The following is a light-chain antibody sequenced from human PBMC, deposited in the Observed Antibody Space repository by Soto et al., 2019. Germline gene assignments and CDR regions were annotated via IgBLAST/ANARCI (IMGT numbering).Light chain of an antibody. J-gene: IGLJ2*01. CDR1: SSDVGSYNL. CDR3: CSYAVSSTPVV. CDR2: EGS. Sequence: SALTQPGSGSGSHGQPIIIYCTGTSSDVGSYNLASWYQQHPGKAPKLRIYEGSKRPSGVSNRFSGSKSCNTASLTISGLQAEDEAHYYSCSYAVSSTPVVFGGGTKVTVL. V-gene: IGLV2-23*01.